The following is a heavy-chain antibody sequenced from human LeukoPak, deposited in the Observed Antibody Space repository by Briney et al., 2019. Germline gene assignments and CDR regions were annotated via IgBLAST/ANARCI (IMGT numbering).Heavy chain of an antibody. CDR1: GGSISRGGYY. D-gene: IGHD2-2*01. Sequence: SQTLSLTCTVSGGSISRGGYYWSWIRQHPGKGLEWIGYIYYSGSTYYNPSLKSRVTISVDTSKNQFSLKLSSVTAADTAVYYCARDYCSSTSCYGGVGWFDPWGQGTLVTVSS. CDR2: IYYSGST. J-gene: IGHJ5*02. V-gene: IGHV4-31*03. CDR3: ARDYCSSTSCYGGVGWFDP.